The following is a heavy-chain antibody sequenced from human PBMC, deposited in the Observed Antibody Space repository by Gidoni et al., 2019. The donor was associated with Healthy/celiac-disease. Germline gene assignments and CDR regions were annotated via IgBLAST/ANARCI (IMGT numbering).Heavy chain of an antibody. CDR3: ARGSYYDSSGYNLDY. Sequence: QVQLVQSGAEVKKPGSSVTVSCKASGGTFSSYTISWVRQAPGQGLEWMGRIIPSLGIANYAQKFQGRVTITADKSTSTAYMELSSLRSEDTAVYYCARGSYYDSSGYNLDYWGQGTLVTVSS. CDR2: IIPSLGIA. CDR1: GGTFSSYT. V-gene: IGHV1-69*02. D-gene: IGHD3-22*01. J-gene: IGHJ4*02.